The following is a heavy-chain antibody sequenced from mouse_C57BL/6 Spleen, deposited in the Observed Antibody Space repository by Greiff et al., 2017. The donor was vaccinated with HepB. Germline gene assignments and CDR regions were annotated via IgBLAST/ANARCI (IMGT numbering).Heavy chain of an antibody. CDR3: ARGRGAMDY. CDR1: GFTFSSYA. Sequence: EVKVVESGGGLVKPGGSLKLSCAASGFTFSSYAMSWVRQTPEKRLEWVATISDGGSYTYYPDNVKGRFTISRDNAKNNLYLQMSHLKSEDTAMYYCARGRGAMDYWGQGTSVTVSS. J-gene: IGHJ4*01. CDR2: ISDGGSYT. V-gene: IGHV5-4*03.